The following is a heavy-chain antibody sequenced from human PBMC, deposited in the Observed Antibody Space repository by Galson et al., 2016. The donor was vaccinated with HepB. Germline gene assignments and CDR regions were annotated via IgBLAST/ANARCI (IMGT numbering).Heavy chain of an antibody. CDR3: ARMGPLEAAATGLTTRLGMDV. Sequence: GWVRHMTGKGLEWMGIIYPGDSDTRYSPSFQGQVTISADKSISTAYLQWSSLKASDTAMYYCARMGPLEAAATGLTTRLGMDVWGQGTTVTVSS. V-gene: IGHV5-51*01. CDR2: IYPGDSDT. D-gene: IGHD6-13*01. J-gene: IGHJ6*02.